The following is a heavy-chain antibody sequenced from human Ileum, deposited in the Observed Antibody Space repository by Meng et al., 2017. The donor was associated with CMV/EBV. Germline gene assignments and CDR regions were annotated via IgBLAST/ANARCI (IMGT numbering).Heavy chain of an antibody. J-gene: IGHJ1*01. Sequence: EVQLVESGGGLVQPGGSLRLSCAASGFTFSNYWMHWVRQAPGKGLVWVSRIGGDGSITNYADSAKGRFTISRDNAKNTLYLQMNSLRDDDTAVYYCINFSSGWHWGQGTLVTVSS. D-gene: IGHD6-19*01. CDR2: IGGDGSIT. CDR3: INFSSGWH. CDR1: GFTFSNYW. V-gene: IGHV3-74*01.